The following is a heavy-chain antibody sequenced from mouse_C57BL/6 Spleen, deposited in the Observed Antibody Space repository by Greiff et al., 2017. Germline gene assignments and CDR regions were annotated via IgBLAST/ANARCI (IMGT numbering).Heavy chain of an antibody. D-gene: IGHD1-1*01. CDR1: GYTFTSYW. Sequence: VKLQQPGTELVKPGASVKLSCKASGYTFTSYWMHWVKQSPGKSLEWIGDINPNNGGTSYNQKFKGKATLTVDKSSSTAYMELRSLTSEDAAVYYWARYYYGSMYYFDYWGQGTTLTVAS. CDR3: ARYYYGSMYYFDY. J-gene: IGHJ2*01. V-gene: IGHV1-53*01. CDR2: INPNNGGT.